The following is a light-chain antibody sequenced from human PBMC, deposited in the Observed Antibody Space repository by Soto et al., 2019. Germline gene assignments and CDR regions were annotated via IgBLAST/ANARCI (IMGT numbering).Light chain of an antibody. CDR1: QSVSSN. Sequence: EIVMTQSPATLSLSPGERATLSCRASQSVSSNLAWYQQKPGQAPRLLIYGASTRATGIPARCSGSGSGTEFTLTISSLQSEDFAVYYCQQYNNWPPMAFGQGTKVEIK. J-gene: IGKJ1*01. CDR3: QQYNNWPPMA. V-gene: IGKV3-15*01. CDR2: GAS.